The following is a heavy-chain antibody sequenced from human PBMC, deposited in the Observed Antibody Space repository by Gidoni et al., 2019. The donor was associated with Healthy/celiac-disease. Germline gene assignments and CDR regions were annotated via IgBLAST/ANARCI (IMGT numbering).Heavy chain of an antibody. D-gene: IGHD2-2*01. CDR1: GFTFSSYA. Sequence: EVQLVESGGGLVQPGGSLRLSCSASGFTFSSYAMHWVRQAPGKGLEYVSAISSNGGSTYYADSVKGRFTISRDNSKNTLYLQMSSLRAEDTAVYYCVTSTVPAVLLIIGKNCAFDIWGQGTMVTVSS. V-gene: IGHV3-64D*06. CDR2: ISSNGGST. CDR3: VTSTVPAVLLIIGKNCAFDI. J-gene: IGHJ3*02.